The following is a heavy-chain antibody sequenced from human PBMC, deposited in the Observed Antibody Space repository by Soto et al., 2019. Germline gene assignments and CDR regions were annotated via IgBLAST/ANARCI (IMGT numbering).Heavy chain of an antibody. Sequence: SETLSLTCTVSGGSISSYYWSWIRQPPGKGLEWIGYIYYSGSTNYNPSLKSRVTISVDTSKNQFSLKLSSVTAADTAVYYCARDPDYDILTDPGGFDPWGQGTLVTVSS. J-gene: IGHJ5*02. D-gene: IGHD3-9*01. CDR2: IYYSGST. CDR1: GGSISSYY. CDR3: ARDPDYDILTDPGGFDP. V-gene: IGHV4-59*01.